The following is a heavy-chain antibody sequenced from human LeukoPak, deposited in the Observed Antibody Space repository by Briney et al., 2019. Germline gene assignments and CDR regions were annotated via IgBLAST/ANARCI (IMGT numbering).Heavy chain of an antibody. Sequence: GGSLRLSCAASGFTFSSYWMHWVRHAPGKGVVWVSRINSDGSRTSYADSVKGRFTISRDNAKNTLYLQMNSLRGEDTAVYYCARANYYGSGRAAFDIWGQGTMVTVSS. CDR3: ARANYYGSGRAAFDI. V-gene: IGHV3-74*01. J-gene: IGHJ3*02. D-gene: IGHD3-10*01. CDR1: GFTFSSYW. CDR2: INSDGSRT.